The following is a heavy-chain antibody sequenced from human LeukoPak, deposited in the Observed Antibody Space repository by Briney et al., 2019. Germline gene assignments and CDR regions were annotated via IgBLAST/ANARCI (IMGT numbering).Heavy chain of an antibody. CDR2: ISGSGGST. Sequence: GGSLRLSCAASGFTFSSYAMSWVRQAPGKGLEWVSGISGSGGSTYYADSVKGRFTISRDNSKNTLYLQMNSLRAEDTAVYYCAKDSGDYGYYYYGMDVWGQGTTVTVSS. V-gene: IGHV3-23*01. CDR1: GFTFSSYA. CDR3: AKDSGDYGYYYYGMDV. D-gene: IGHD4-17*01. J-gene: IGHJ6*02.